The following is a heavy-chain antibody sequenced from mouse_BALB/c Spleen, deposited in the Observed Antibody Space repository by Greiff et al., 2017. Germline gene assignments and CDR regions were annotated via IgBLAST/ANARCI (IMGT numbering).Heavy chain of an antibody. CDR2: ISSGSSTI. Sequence: EVQVVESGGGLVQPGGSRKLSCAASGFTFSSFGMHWVRQAPEKGLEWVAYISSGSSTIYYADTVKGRFTISRDNPKNTLFLQMTSLRSEDTAMYYCARRVYFDYWGQGTTLTVSS. CDR3: ARRVYFDY. J-gene: IGHJ2*01. V-gene: IGHV5-17*02. CDR1: GFTFSSFG.